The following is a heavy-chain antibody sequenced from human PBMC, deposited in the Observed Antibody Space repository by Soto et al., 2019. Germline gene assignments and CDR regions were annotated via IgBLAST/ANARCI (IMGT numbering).Heavy chain of an antibody. D-gene: IGHD2-21*01. CDR3: TTIPRNYYYYYMDV. CDR2: IKSKTDGGTT. V-gene: IGHV3-15*01. Sequence: GGSLRLSCAASGFTFSNAWMSWVRQAPGKGLEWVGRIKSKTDGGTTDYAAPVKGRFTISRDDSKITLYLQMNSLKTEDTAVYYCTTIPRNYYYYYMDVWGKGTTVTVSS. CDR1: GFTFSNAW. J-gene: IGHJ6*03.